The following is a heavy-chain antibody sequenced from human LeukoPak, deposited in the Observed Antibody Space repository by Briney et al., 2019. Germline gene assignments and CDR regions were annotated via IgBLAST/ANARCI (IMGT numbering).Heavy chain of an antibody. CDR1: GFTFSSYA. V-gene: IGHV3-30*04. D-gene: IGHD1-26*01. CDR2: ISYDGSNK. CDR3: ARDNTWELVSHFQH. Sequence: GSLRLSCAASGFTFSSYAMHWVRQAPGKGLEWVAVISYDGSNKYYADSVKGRFTISRDNSKNTLYLQMNSLRAEDTAVYYCARDNTWELVSHFQHWGQGTLVTVSS. J-gene: IGHJ1*01.